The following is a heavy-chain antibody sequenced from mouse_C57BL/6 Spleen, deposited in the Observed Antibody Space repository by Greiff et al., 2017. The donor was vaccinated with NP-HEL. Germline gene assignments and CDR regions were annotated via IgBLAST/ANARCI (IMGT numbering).Heavy chain of an antibody. V-gene: IGHV14-4*01. CDR2: IDPENGDT. J-gene: IGHJ2*01. Sequence: VQLQQSGAELVRPGASVKLSCTASGFNIKDDYMHWVKQRPEQGLEWIGWIDPENGDTEYASKFQGKATITADTSSKTAYLQLSSLTSEDTAVYYCTTGYYGSSYYFDYWGQGTTLTVSS. CDR1: GFNIKDDY. D-gene: IGHD1-1*01. CDR3: TTGYYGSSYYFDY.